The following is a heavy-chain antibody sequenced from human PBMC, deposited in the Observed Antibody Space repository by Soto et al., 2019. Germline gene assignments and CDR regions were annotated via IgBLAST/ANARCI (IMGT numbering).Heavy chain of an antibody. V-gene: IGHV2-5*02. D-gene: IGHD3-16*01. CDR2: IYWDDDK. Sequence: QITLKESGPTLVKPTQTLTLTCTFSGFSLSTTAVGVGWIRQPPGKALEWLAFIYWDDDKRYSPSLKGRLTVTKDISKNQGVLTMTDMDPVDTATYYCANRDTSLGTGGEFDYWGQGTLVTVSS. J-gene: IGHJ4*02. CDR1: GFSLSTTAVG. CDR3: ANRDTSLGTGGEFDY.